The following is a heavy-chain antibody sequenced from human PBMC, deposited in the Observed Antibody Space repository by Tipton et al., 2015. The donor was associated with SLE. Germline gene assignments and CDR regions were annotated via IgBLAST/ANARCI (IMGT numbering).Heavy chain of an antibody. J-gene: IGHJ6*02. CDR1: DDSITSTNYY. CDR3: ARAFCSSTRCYMGSYYQYYGLDI. D-gene: IGHD2-2*02. CDR2: IYYTGNT. Sequence: TLSLTCFFSDDSITSTNYYWAWIRQPPGKGLEWIGSIYYTGNTYYNPALPSRVTMSIDTSKNQFSLNPRSLTAADTAVYYCARAFCSSTRCYMGSYYQYYGLDIWGQGTTVTVSS. V-gene: IGHV4-39*07.